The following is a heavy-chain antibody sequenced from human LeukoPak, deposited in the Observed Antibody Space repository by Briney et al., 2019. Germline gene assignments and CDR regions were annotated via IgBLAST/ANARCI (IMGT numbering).Heavy chain of an antibody. CDR1: GFIFSSYA. J-gene: IGHJ4*02. V-gene: IGHV3-23*01. CDR2: ISGSGIST. Sequence: GGSLRLSCAASGFIFSSYAMNWVRQAPGKGLEWVSAISGSGISTYYADSVKGRFTISRDNSKNTLYLQMNSLRAEDTAVYYCAKASFYPQYYFDYWGQGTLVTVSS. CDR3: AKASFYPQYYFDY. D-gene: IGHD2/OR15-2a*01.